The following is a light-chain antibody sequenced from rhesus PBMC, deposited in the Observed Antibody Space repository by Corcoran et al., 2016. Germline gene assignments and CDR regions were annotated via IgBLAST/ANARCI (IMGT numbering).Light chain of an antibody. V-gene: IGKV3-35*01. Sequence: EIVMTQSPATLSLYPGERATLSCRASQSVSSNLAWYQQTPGQAPRPLIDYASHRATGIPDRFSGSGSGTYFTLTISSLEPEVVGVYYCQRHNSWLTFGGGTKVELK. CDR2: YAS. CDR1: QSVSSN. CDR3: QRHNSWLT. J-gene: IGKJ4*01.